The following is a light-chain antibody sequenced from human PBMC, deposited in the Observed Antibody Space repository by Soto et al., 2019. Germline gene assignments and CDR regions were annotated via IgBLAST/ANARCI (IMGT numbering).Light chain of an antibody. CDR3: QTWGSGIVV. Sequence: QLVLTQSPSASASLGASVKLTCTLSSGHSNYAIAWHQQQSEKGPRYLMKLNSDGSHSKGDGIPDRFSGSSSGAERYLTISRLQSEDEADCYCQTWGSGIVVFGGGTKLTVL. CDR1: SGHSNYA. V-gene: IGLV4-69*01. CDR2: LNSDGSH. J-gene: IGLJ2*01.